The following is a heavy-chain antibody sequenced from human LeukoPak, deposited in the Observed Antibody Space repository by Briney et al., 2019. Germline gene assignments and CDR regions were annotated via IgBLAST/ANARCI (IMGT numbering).Heavy chain of an antibody. D-gene: IGHD2-2*01. J-gene: IGHJ5*02. Sequence: GASVKVSCKASGYTFTSYDINWVRQATGQGLEWMGWMSPNSGNTGYAQKFQGRVTITRNTSISTAYMELRSLRSDDTAVYYCAREAPYCSSTSCYVWWFDPWGQGTLVTVSS. V-gene: IGHV1-8*03. CDR3: AREAPYCSSTSCYVWWFDP. CDR2: MSPNSGNT. CDR1: GYTFTSYD.